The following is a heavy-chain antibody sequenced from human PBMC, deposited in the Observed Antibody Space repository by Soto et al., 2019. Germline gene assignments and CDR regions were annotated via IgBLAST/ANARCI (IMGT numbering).Heavy chain of an antibody. J-gene: IGHJ4*02. V-gene: IGHV3-15*01. D-gene: IGHD2-15*01. CDR3: TTDYCSGGSCYVDY. CDR1: GFTFSNAW. CDR2: IKSKTDGGTT. Sequence: GESLKISCAASGFTFSNAWMSWVRQAPGKGLEWVGRIKSKTDGGTTDYAAPVKGRFTISRDDSKNTLYLQMNSLKTEDTAVYYCTTDYCSGGSCYVDYWGQGTLVTVSS.